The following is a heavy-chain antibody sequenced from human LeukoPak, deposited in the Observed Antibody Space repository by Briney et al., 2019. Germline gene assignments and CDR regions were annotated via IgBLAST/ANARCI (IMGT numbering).Heavy chain of an antibody. Sequence: SETLSLTCAVSGYSISSGYYWGWIRQPPGKGLEWIGYIYYSGSTNYNPSLKSQVTISVDTSKNQFSLKLSSVAAADTAVYYCARSRSSDWPDYHYWGQGTLVTVSS. CDR2: IYYSGST. V-gene: IGHV4-59*01. CDR1: GYSISSGYY. D-gene: IGHD6-25*01. J-gene: IGHJ4*02. CDR3: ARSRSSDWPDYHY.